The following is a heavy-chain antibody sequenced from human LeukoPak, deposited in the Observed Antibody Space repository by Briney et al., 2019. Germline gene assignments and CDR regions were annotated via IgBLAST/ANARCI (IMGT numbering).Heavy chain of an antibody. CDR3: ATGYSGSMIVDY. CDR2: IYHSGST. J-gene: IGHJ4*02. D-gene: IGHD1-26*01. Sequence: SETLSLTCAVSGYSISSGYYSGWIRQPPGKGLEWIGSIYHSGSTYYNPSLKSRVTISVDTSKNQFSLKLSSVTAADTAVYYCATGYSGSMIVDYWGQGTLVTVSS. V-gene: IGHV4-38-2*01. CDR1: GYSISSGYY.